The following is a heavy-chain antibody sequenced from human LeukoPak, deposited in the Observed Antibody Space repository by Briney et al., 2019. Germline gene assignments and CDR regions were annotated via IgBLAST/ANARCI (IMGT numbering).Heavy chain of an antibody. V-gene: IGHV4-59*01. CDR3: ARVGGTNFYYYGLDV. CDR1: GGSISGYY. CDR2: IYDSGST. D-gene: IGHD3-3*01. J-gene: IGHJ6*02. Sequence: SETLSLTCAVSGGSISGYYWSWIRQPPGKGLEWIGYIYDSGSTNYNPSLKSRVTISVDTSKNQFSLKLNSVTAADTAVYYCARVGGTNFYYYGLDVWGQGTTVTVSS.